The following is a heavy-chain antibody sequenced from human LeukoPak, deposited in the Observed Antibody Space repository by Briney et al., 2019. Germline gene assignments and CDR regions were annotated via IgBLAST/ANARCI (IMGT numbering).Heavy chain of an antibody. Sequence: SETLSLTCTVSGDSMSNYYWNWIRQPAGKGLEWIGRVYTNGNTKYNPSLKSRVTMSVDTSKNQFSLKLSSVTAADTAVYYCAREFSWSGFFDYWGQGTLVTVSS. CDR2: VYTNGNT. CDR1: GDSMSNYY. V-gene: IGHV4-4*07. CDR3: AREFSWSGFFDY. D-gene: IGHD3-3*01. J-gene: IGHJ4*02.